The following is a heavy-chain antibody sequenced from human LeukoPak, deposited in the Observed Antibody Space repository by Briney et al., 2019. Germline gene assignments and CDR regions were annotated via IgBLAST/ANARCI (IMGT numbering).Heavy chain of an antibody. D-gene: IGHD3-22*01. CDR2: IKQDGSEK. CDR3: ARDQGSSGYHDYYYYGMDV. J-gene: IGHJ6*02. CDR1: GFTFRSYG. Sequence: GGSLRLSCAASGFTFRSYGMHWVRQAPGKGLEWVANIKQDGSEKYYVDSVKGRFTISRDNAKNSLYLQMNSLRAEDTAVYYCARDQGSSGYHDYYYYGMDVWGQGTTVTVSS. V-gene: IGHV3-7*03.